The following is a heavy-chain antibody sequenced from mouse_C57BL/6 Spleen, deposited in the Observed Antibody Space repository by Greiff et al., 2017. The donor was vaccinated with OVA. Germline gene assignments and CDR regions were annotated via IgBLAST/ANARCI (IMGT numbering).Heavy chain of an antibody. V-gene: IGHV1-42*01. J-gene: IGHJ3*01. CDR3: ARDTGNPFAY. CDR2: INPSTGGT. CDR1: GYSFTGYY. D-gene: IGHD4-1*01. Sequence: VQLQQSGPELVKPGASVKISCKASGYSFTGYYMNWVKQSPEKSLEWIGEINPSTGGTTYNQKFKAKATLTVDKSSSTAYMQLKSLTSEDSAVYYCARDTGNPFAYWGQGTLVTVSA.